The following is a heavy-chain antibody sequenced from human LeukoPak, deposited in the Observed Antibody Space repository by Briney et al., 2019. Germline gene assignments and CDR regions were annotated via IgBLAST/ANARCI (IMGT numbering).Heavy chain of an antibody. D-gene: IGHD6-13*01. J-gene: IGHJ4*02. CDR2: IDYSATT. V-gene: IGHV4-59*08. Sequence: SETLSLTCTVSGGSISTYYWSWIRQPPGKGLEWIAYIDYSATTNYNPSLKSRVTISVDTSKNQFSLKLTSVTAADTAVYFCARHGGYIAAASYWGQGTVVTVSS. CDR3: ARHGGYIAAASY. CDR1: GGSISTYY.